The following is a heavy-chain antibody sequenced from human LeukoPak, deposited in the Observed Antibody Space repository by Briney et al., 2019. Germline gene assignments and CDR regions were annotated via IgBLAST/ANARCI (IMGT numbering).Heavy chain of an antibody. Sequence: GGSLRLSCAASGFTFSSYTMNWVRLAPGKGLEWVSSISRSNIYKYYADSVKGRFTISRDNSKNTLYLQMNSLRAEDTAVYYCAKDHRLGVRGVAQFGYWGQGTLVTVSS. CDR3: AKDHRLGVRGVAQFGY. CDR1: GFTFSSYT. J-gene: IGHJ4*02. CDR2: ISRSNIYK. D-gene: IGHD3-10*01. V-gene: IGHV3-21*01.